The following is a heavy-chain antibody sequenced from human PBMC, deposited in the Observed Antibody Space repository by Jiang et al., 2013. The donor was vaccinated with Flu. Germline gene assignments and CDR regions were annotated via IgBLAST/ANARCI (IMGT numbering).Heavy chain of an antibody. J-gene: IGHJ6*03. V-gene: IGHV3-30*18. Sequence: QLVESGGGVVQPGRSLRLSCAASGFTFSSYGMHWVRQAPGKGLEWVAVISYDGSNKYYADSVKGRFTISRDNSKNTLYLQMNSLRAEDTAVYYCAKDWAVAGTLAPNLMDVWGKGTTVTVSS. CDR3: AKDWAVAGTLAPNLMDV. D-gene: IGHD6-19*01. CDR2: ISYDGSNK. CDR1: GFTFSSYG.